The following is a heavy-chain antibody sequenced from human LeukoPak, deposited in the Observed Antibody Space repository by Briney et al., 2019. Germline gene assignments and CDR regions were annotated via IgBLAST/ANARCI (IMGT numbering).Heavy chain of an antibody. CDR1: GYTLTELS. CDR2: FDPEKGET. D-gene: IGHD3-22*01. V-gene: IGHV1-24*01. J-gene: IGHJ4*02. Sequence: ASVKVSCKVSGYTLTELSIHWVRQAPGKGFEWVGRFDPEKGETIYAQKFHGRVTMIEDTSTDTAYMELRRLRSEDTAVYYCATEGYYDSSGYYNDYWGQGTLVTVSS. CDR3: ATEGYYDSSGYYNDY.